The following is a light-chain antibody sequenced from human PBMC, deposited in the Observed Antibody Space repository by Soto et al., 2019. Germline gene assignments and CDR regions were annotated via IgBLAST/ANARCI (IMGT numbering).Light chain of an antibody. Sequence: QSVLTQPPSVSGAPGQRVTISCTGSSSNIGAGHDVHWYQQLPGTAPKLLIYANKNRPAGVPDRFSASKSGTSASLAITGLQAEDDADYYCQSYDTSPSGYVFGTGTKVTVL. J-gene: IGLJ1*01. V-gene: IGLV1-40*01. CDR1: SSNIGAGHD. CDR2: ANK. CDR3: QSYDTSPSGYV.